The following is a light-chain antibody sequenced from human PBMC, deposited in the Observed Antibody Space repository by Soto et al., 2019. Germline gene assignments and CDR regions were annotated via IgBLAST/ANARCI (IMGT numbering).Light chain of an antibody. CDR3: QRRCNWWT. Sequence: EIVLTQSPATLSLSPGERATLSCRASQSVNIYLTWYQQKPGQPPRLLIYDASNRATGIPARISGGGSGTDFTLTISTLEPEDFALYYCQRRCNWWTFGQGTKVEI. V-gene: IGKV3-11*01. J-gene: IGKJ1*01. CDR2: DAS. CDR1: QSVNIY.